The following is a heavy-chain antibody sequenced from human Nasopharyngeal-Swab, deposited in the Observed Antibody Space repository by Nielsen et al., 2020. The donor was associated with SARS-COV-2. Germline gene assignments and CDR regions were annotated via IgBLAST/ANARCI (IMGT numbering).Heavy chain of an antibody. Sequence: WIRQPPGKGLEWIGYIYYSGSTNYNPSLKSRVTISVDTSKNQFSLKLSSVTAADTAVYYCAREGDSSPEVPDYWGQGTLVTVSS. CDR3: AREGDSSPEVPDY. V-gene: IGHV4-59*01. CDR2: IYYSGST. J-gene: IGHJ4*02. D-gene: IGHD6-19*01.